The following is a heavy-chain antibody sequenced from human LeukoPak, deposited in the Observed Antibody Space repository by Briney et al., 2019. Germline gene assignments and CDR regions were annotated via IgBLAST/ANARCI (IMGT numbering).Heavy chain of an antibody. CDR2: MNPNSGNT. CDR1: GYTFTSYD. J-gene: IGHJ6*02. Sequence: ASVKVSCKASGYTFTSYDINWVRQATGQGLEWMGWMNPNSGNTGYAQKFQGRVTMTRNTSISTAYMGLSSLRSEDTAVYYCARGPDSSSVYYYYYGMDVWGQGTTVTVSS. V-gene: IGHV1-8*01. D-gene: IGHD6-13*01. CDR3: ARGPDSSSVYYYYYGMDV.